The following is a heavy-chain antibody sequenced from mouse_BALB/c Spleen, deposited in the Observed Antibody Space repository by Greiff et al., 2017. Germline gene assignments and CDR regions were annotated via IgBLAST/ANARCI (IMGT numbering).Heavy chain of an antibody. CDR1: GYTFPNYW. Sequence: QVQLQQSGAELVRPGTSVKISCKASGYTFPNYWLGWVKQRPGHGLEWIGDIYPGGGYTNYNEKFKGKATLTADTSSSTAYMQLSSLTSEDSAVYFCARWAAYWYFDVWGAGTTVTVSS. CDR3: ARWAAYWYFDV. J-gene: IGHJ1*01. V-gene: IGHV1-63*02. CDR2: IYPGGGYT.